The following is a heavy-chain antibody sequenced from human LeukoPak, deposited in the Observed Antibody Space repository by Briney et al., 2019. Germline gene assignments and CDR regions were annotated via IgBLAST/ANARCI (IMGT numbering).Heavy chain of an antibody. D-gene: IGHD3-10*01. CDR2: MNPNRGNT. CDR1: GYTFTSYD. CDR3: ARERNYYGSGHGGFDY. V-gene: IGHV1-8*01. J-gene: IGHJ4*02. Sequence: ASVKVSCKASGYTFTSYDINWVRQATGQGLEWMGWMNPNRGNTGYAQKFQGRVTMTRNTSISTAYMELSSLRSEDTAVYYCARERNYYGSGHGGFDYWGQGTLVTVSS.